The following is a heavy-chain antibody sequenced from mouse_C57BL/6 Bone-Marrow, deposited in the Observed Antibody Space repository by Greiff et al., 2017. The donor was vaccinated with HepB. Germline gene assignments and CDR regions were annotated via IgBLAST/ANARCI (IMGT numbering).Heavy chain of an antibody. CDR1: GYTFTSYW. Sequence: VQLQQPGAELVKPGASVKMSCKASGYTFTSYWITWVKQMPGQGLAWIGDIYPGSGSTNYNEKFKSKATLPVDTSSSPAYMQLSSLTSEDSAVYYCASSIYYDYLYAMDYWGQGTSVTVSS. V-gene: IGHV1-55*01. CDR2: IYPGSGST. D-gene: IGHD2-4*01. J-gene: IGHJ4*01. CDR3: ASSIYYDYLYAMDY.